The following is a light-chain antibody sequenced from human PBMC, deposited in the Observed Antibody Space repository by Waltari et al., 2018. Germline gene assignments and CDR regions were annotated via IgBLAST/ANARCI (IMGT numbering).Light chain of an antibody. CDR3: QQYYNYPGT. J-gene: IGKJ4*01. V-gene: IGKV1-5*03. Sequence: DIQLTQSPSTLSAYVGDRVTITCRASQNINRWLAWYQQKPGKAPRLLIHKASNLENKVTSRFSGSGSGTEFTPTISGLQPGDFATYYCQQYYNYPGTFGGGTKVEI. CDR1: QNINRW. CDR2: KAS.